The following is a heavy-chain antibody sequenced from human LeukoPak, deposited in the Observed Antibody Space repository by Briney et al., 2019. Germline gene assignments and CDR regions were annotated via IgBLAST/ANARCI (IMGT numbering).Heavy chain of an antibody. Sequence: PGGSLRLSCAASGFTFDDYAMHWVRQAPGKGLEWVSGISWNSGSIGYADSVKGRFTISRDNAKNSLYLQMNSLRVEDTALYYCAKGPFLGYCSSTSCVFDYWGQGTLVTVSS. CDR1: GFTFDDYA. CDR2: ISWNSGSI. D-gene: IGHD2-2*01. CDR3: AKGPFLGYCSSTSCVFDY. J-gene: IGHJ4*02. V-gene: IGHV3-9*01.